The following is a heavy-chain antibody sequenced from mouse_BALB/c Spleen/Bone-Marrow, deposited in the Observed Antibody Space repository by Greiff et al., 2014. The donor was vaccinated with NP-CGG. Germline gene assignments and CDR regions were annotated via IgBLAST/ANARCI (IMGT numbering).Heavy chain of an antibody. Sequence: EVKLMESGPGLVKPSQSLSLTCTVTGYSITSDYAWNWIRQFPGNKLEWMGYISHSGSTSYNPSLKSRISITRDTSKNQFFLQLNSVTTEDTATYYCARRDWDAFAYWGQETLVTVSA. CDR3: ARRDWDAFAY. CDR2: ISHSGST. D-gene: IGHD4-1*01. J-gene: IGHJ3*01. CDR1: GYSITSDYA. V-gene: IGHV3-2*02.